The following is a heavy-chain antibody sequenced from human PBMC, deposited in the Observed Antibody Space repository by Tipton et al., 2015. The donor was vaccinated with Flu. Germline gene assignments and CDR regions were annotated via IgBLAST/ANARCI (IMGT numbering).Heavy chain of an antibody. CDR3: ARADNSGYYGWPYYFDY. CDR1: GYSISDGYY. J-gene: IGHJ4*02. V-gene: IGHV4-38-2*01. D-gene: IGHD3-22*01. Sequence: TLSLTCAVSGYSISDGYYWGWIRQPPGKGLEWIGEIYHSGTPNYNPSLKTRVTISLDKSKNRFSLRLSSVTAADTAVYYCARADNSGYYGWPYYFDYWGQGTLVTVSS. CDR2: IYHSGTP.